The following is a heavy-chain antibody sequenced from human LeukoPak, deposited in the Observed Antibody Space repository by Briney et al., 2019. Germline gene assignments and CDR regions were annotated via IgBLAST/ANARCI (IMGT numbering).Heavy chain of an antibody. Sequence: SETXXLTCTVSGGSISSYYWSWIRQPAGKGLEWIGRIYTSGSTNYNPSLKSRVTISVDKSKKQFSLKRRSIPAADTAVYYCARYSLVYYYYMDVWGKGTTVTVSS. CDR1: GGSISSYY. CDR3: ARYSLVYYYYMDV. V-gene: IGHV4-4*07. J-gene: IGHJ6*03. CDR2: IYTSGST. D-gene: IGHD5-18*01.